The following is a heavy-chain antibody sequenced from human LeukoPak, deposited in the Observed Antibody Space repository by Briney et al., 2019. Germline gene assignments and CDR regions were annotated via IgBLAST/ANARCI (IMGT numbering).Heavy chain of an antibody. D-gene: IGHD6-13*01. CDR1: GFTFTDYW. J-gene: IGHJ4*01. CDR2: IRQDGSEK. CDR3: ARDGTAAGLYFDL. V-gene: IGHV3-7*01. Sequence: GGSLRLSCEVSGFTFTDYWMNWVRQAPGKGPEWVASIRQDGSEKTYVDSVKGRLTISRENTKNSLSLQLNGLRAEDTAVYYCARDGTAAGLYFDLWGQGTLVTVSS.